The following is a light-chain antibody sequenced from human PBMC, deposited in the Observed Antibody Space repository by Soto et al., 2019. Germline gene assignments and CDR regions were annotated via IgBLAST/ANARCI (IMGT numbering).Light chain of an antibody. CDR3: CSYAGSSSHVV. J-gene: IGLJ2*01. Sequence: QSALTQPASVSGSPGQSITISCTGTSSDGGSYHLVSWYQQHPGKAPKLMIYEGSKGPSGVSNRFSGSKSGNTASLTISGLQAEDEADYYCCSYAGSSSHVVFGGGTKLTVL. CDR1: SSDGGSYHL. CDR2: EGS. V-gene: IGLV2-23*01.